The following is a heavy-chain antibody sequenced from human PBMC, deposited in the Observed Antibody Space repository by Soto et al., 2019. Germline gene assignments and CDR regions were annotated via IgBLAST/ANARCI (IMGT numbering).Heavy chain of an antibody. CDR2: ISAYNGNT. J-gene: IGHJ4*02. D-gene: IGHD1-26*01. CDR3: ARDAPTKWELNSIDY. V-gene: IGHV1-18*01. CDR1: GYTFTSYG. Sequence: QVQLVQSGAEVKKPGASVKVSCKASGYTFTSYGISWVRQAPGQGLEWMGWISAYNGNTNYAQKLQGRVTMTTDTSTSTADMELRSLRSDDTAVYYCARDAPTKWELNSIDYWGQGTLVTVSS.